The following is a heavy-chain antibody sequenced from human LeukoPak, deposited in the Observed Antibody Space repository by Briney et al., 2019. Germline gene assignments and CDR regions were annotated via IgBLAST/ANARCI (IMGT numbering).Heavy chain of an antibody. Sequence: GGSLRLSCAASGFTFNSYAMNWVRQAPGKGLEWVSAISGSGSTTYYADSVKGRFTISRDNSKNTLSLQMNTLRAEDTAVYYCAKAAVPGTKYYFDYWGQGTLVTVSS. D-gene: IGHD2-8*01. CDR3: AKAAVPGTKYYFDY. CDR1: GFTFNSYA. CDR2: ISGSGSTT. J-gene: IGHJ4*02. V-gene: IGHV3-23*01.